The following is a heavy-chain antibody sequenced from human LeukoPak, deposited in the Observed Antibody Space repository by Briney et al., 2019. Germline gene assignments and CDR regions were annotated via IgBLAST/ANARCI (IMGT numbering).Heavy chain of an antibody. CDR1: GGTFSSYA. CDR2: IIPIFGTA. D-gene: IGHD4-17*01. Sequence: SVKVSCKASGGTFSSYAISWVRQTPGQGLEWMGGIIPIFGTANYAQKFQGSVTITADESTTTAYMELSSLRSEDTAVYYCARTRSGDYVGYWGQGTLVTVPS. J-gene: IGHJ4*02. CDR3: ARTRSGDYVGY. V-gene: IGHV1-69*01.